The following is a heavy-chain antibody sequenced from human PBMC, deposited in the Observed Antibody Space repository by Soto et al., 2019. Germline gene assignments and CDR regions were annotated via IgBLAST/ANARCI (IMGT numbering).Heavy chain of an antibody. CDR1: GFTFSDHY. CDR3: ASSLGYCSSTTCHHYYFDY. Sequence: GGSLRLSCAASGFTFSDHYMDWVRQAPGKGLEWVGRTRNKANSYATEYAASVKGRFTISRDDSKNSLYLQMNSLKTEDTAVYYCASSLGYCSSTTCHHYYFDYWGQGTLVTVSS. CDR2: TRNKANSYAT. D-gene: IGHD2-2*01. J-gene: IGHJ4*02. V-gene: IGHV3-72*01.